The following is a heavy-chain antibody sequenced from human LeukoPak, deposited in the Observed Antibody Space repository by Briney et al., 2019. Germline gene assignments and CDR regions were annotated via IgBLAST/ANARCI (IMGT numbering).Heavy chain of an antibody. CDR1: GYTFTSYG. Sequence: ASVKVSCKASGYTFTSYGISWVRQAPGQGLERMGWISAYNGNTNYAQKLQGRVTMTTDTSTSTAYMELRSLRSDDTAVYYCARVVYCSSTSCYTTYYMDVWGKGTTVTVSS. CDR3: ARVVYCSSTSCYTTYYMDV. CDR2: ISAYNGNT. J-gene: IGHJ6*03. D-gene: IGHD2-2*02. V-gene: IGHV1-18*01.